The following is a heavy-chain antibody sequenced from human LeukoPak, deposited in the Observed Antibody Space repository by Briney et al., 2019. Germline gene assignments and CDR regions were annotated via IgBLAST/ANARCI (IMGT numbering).Heavy chain of an antibody. CDR2: INPNSGGT. D-gene: IGHD4-17*01. V-gene: IGHV1-2*02. Sequence: ASVKVSCKASGYTFTGYYMHWVRQAPGQGLEWMGWINPNSGGTNYAQKFQGRVTMTRDTSISTAYMELSRLRSDDTAVYYCARDLESYDYGDKFDCWGQGTLVTVSS. CDR1: GYTFTGYY. J-gene: IGHJ4*02. CDR3: ARDLESYDYGDKFDC.